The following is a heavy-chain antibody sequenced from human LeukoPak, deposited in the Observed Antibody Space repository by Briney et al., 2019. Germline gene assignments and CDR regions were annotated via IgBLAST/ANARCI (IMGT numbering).Heavy chain of an antibody. CDR3: AKDGRGAAIHFDY. J-gene: IGHJ4*02. Sequence: GGSLRLSCAASGFTFSSYSMNWVRQAPGKGLEWVSAISGSGGSTYYADSVKGRFTISRDNSKNTLYLQMNSLRAEDTAVYYCAKDGRGAAIHFDYWGQGTLVTVSS. D-gene: IGHD2-2*01. V-gene: IGHV3-23*01. CDR1: GFTFSSYS. CDR2: ISGSGGST.